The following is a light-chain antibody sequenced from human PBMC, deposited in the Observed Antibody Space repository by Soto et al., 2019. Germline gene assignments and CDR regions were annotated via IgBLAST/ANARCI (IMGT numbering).Light chain of an antibody. V-gene: IGKV1-12*01. CDR3: QQANSLPYT. Sequence: DIQMTQSPSSVSASVGDRVTITCRASQGINNWLAWFQQKPGKAPKLLIYATSRLQSGVLSRFSGSGSGTEFTLTISSLQPEDFATYYCQQANSLPYTFGQGTKLEIK. J-gene: IGKJ2*01. CDR2: ATS. CDR1: QGINNW.